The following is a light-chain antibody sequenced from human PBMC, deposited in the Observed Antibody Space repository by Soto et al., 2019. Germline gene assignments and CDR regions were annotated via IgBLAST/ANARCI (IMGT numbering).Light chain of an antibody. CDR2: GAS. J-gene: IGKJ1*01. CDR3: QQYGSSGT. CDR1: QNVDSNY. V-gene: IGKV3-20*01. Sequence: EVVLTQSPATLSLSPGDRAALSCRASQNVDSNYLAWYQQRPGQAPRLLIYGASSRATGIPDRFSGSGSGTDFTLTISRLEPEDFAVYYCQQYGSSGTFGQGTKVDIK.